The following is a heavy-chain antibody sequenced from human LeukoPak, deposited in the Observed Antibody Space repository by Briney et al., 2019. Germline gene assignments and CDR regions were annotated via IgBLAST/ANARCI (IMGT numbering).Heavy chain of an antibody. V-gene: IGHV5-51*01. J-gene: IGHJ5*02. CDR1: GYSFTSYW. CDR3: ARQVDIVATIKWFDP. Sequence: GESLKISCKGSGYSFTSYWIGWVRQMPGKGLEWMGIIYPGDSDTRYSPSFQGRVTISADKSISTAYLRWSSLKASDTAMYYCARQVDIVATIKWFDPWGQGTLVTVSS. CDR2: IYPGDSDT. D-gene: IGHD5-12*01.